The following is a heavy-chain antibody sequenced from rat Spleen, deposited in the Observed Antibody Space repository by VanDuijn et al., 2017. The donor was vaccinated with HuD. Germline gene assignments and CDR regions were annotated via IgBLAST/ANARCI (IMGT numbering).Heavy chain of an antibody. J-gene: IGHJ2*01. V-gene: IGHV5-7*01. D-gene: IGHD1-7*01. Sequence: EVQLVESGGGLVQPGGSLRLSCAASGFTFSDHNMAWVRQAPKKGLQWVATVSYDDSRTYYRDSVKGRFTISRDNAKSTLYLQMDSLRSEDTATYYCARQGSSFNYFDYWGQGVMVTVSS. CDR2: VSYDDSRT. CDR3: ARQGSSFNYFDY. CDR1: GFTFSDHN.